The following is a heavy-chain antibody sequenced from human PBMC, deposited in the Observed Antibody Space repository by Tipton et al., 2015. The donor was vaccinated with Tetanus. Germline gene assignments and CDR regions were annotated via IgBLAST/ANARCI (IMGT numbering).Heavy chain of an antibody. CDR3: ARGGSGNFDY. CDR2: INNDGSDT. CDR1: GFTFSSLW. V-gene: IGHV3-74*01. J-gene: IGHJ4*02. D-gene: IGHD1-26*01. Sequence: TASGFTFSSLWMHWVRQAPGEGLVWVSRINNDGSDTIYADSVKGRFTIARDNAKNTLYLQMNSLRAEDTAVYYCARGGSGNFDYWGQGTLVTVSS.